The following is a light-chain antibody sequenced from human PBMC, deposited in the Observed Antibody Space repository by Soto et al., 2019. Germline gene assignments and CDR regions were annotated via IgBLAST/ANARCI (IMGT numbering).Light chain of an antibody. CDR2: EGS. V-gene: IGLV2-23*01. J-gene: IGLJ2*01. CDR3: CSYAGSSTVL. CDR1: SSDVGGYNL. Sequence: QSALTQPASVSGSPGQSITISCTGTSSDVGGYNLVSWYQQHSGKAPKLMIYEGSKRPSGVSNRFSGSKSGNTASLTISGLQAEDEANYYCCSYAGSSTVLFGGGTKLTVL.